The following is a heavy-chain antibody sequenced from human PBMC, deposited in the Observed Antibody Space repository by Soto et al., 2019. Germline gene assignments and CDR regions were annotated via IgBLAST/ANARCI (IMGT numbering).Heavy chain of an antibody. CDR2: IIPILRTP. J-gene: IGHJ6*02. CDR1: GGTFSSYI. V-gene: IGHV1-69*08. CDR3: AAPGGGRPLDAYDMDV. D-gene: IGHD2-15*01. Sequence: QVQLVQFGAEVRKPGSSVKVSCKASGGTFSSYIINWVRQAPGQGLEWMGRIIPILRTPNYAQKFQGRVTITADESTSTVHMELSSLRSEDTAVYYCAAPGGGRPLDAYDMDVWGQGTTVTVSS.